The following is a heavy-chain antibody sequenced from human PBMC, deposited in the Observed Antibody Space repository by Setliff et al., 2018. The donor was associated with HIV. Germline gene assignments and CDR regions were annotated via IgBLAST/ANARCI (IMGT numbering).Heavy chain of an antibody. CDR2: ITWNSGSI. Sequence: PGGSLRLSCAASGFTFDDYAMHWVRQAPGKCLEWVSGITWNSGSIAYADSVKGRFTISRDNAKNSLYLQMNSLRAEDMALYYCAKGRYSSSWYYFDYWGQGTLVTVSS. CDR1: GFTFDDYA. D-gene: IGHD6-13*01. CDR3: AKGRYSSSWYYFDY. J-gene: IGHJ4*02. V-gene: IGHV3-9*03.